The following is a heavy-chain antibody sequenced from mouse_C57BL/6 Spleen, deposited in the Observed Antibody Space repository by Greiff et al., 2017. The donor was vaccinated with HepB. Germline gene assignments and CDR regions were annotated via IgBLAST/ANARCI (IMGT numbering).Heavy chain of an antibody. J-gene: IGHJ2*01. CDR2: IYPGDGDT. Sequence: VQLQQSGPELVKPGASVKISCKASGYAFSSSWMNWVKQRPGKGLEWIGRIYPGDGDTNYNGKFKGKATLTADKSSSTAYMQLSSLTSEDSAVYFCARSTGDYDLYYFDDWGQGTTLTVSS. CDR3: ARSTGDYDLYYFDD. D-gene: IGHD2-4*01. CDR1: GYAFSSSW. V-gene: IGHV1-82*01.